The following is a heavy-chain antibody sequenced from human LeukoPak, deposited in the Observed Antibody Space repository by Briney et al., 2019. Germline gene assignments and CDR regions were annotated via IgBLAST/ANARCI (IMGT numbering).Heavy chain of an antibody. Sequence: SVKVSCKASGGTFSSYAISWVRQAPGQGLEWMGRIIPILGIANYAQNFQARVTMTTDTSTRTGYMELRSLRSDDAAVYYCATGSYLWGGMDVWGQGTTVIVSS. J-gene: IGHJ6*02. CDR3: ATGSYLWGGMDV. V-gene: IGHV1-69*04. CDR1: GGTFSSYA. CDR2: IIPILGIA. D-gene: IGHD1-26*01.